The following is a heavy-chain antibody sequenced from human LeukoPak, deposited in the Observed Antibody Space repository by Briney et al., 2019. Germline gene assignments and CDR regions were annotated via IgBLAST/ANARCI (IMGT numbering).Heavy chain of an antibody. CDR2: ISGSGGST. Sequence: GGSLRLSCAASGFTFSKYAMSWVGKAPGKGLDWSPAISGSGGSTYYADSVKGRFTISRDNSQNTLYQEMNSLRAEDTAIYYCASTYDFWSGYPFQNWGQGILVTVSS. CDR3: ASTYDFWSGYPFQN. V-gene: IGHV3-23*01. CDR1: GFTFSKYA. D-gene: IGHD3-3*01. J-gene: IGHJ4*02.